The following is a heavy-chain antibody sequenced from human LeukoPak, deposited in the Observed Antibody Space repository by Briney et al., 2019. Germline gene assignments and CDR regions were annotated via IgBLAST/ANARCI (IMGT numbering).Heavy chain of an antibody. CDR2: IYYSGST. Sequence: NPSETLSLTCTVSGGSISGYYWSWIRQPPGKGLEWIGFIYYSGSTKYNPSLKSRVTISVDTSKNQFSLKLSSVTAADTAVYYCARLSIVGATNFDYWGQGTLVTVSS. J-gene: IGHJ4*02. CDR3: ARLSIVGATNFDY. D-gene: IGHD1-26*01. V-gene: IGHV4-59*08. CDR1: GGSISGYY.